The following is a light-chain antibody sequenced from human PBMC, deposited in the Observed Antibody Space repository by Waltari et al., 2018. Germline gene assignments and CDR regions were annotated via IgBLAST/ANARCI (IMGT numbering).Light chain of an antibody. CDR1: SNDVGSYNL. CDR3: CSYAGSNTVM. CDR2: EVT. Sequence: QSALTQPASVSGSPGQSITISCIGSSNDVGSYNLVSWYQQHPGKVPKLMIYEVTKRPSGVSNRFSGSKSGNTASLTISGLQADDEGNYYCCSYAGSNTVMFVGGTKLTVL. V-gene: IGLV2-23*02. J-gene: IGLJ3*02.